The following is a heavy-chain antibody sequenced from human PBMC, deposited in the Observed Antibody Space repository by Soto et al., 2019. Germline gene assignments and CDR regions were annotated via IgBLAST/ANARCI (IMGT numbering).Heavy chain of an antibody. V-gene: IGHV4-31*03. CDR3: ARDRYYGSGSYYSNWFDP. Sequence: SETQSLTCTVSGGSIRSGGYYWSWIRQHPGKGLEWIGYIYYSGSTYYNPSLKSRVTISVDTSKNQFSLKLSSVTAADTAVYYCARDRYYGSGSYYSNWFDPWGQGTLVTVS. CDR1: GGSIRSGGYY. CDR2: IYYSGST. D-gene: IGHD3-10*01. J-gene: IGHJ5*02.